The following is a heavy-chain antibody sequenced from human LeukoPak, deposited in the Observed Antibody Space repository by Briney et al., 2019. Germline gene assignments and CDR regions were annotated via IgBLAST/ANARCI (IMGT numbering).Heavy chain of an antibody. V-gene: IGHV3-53*01. D-gene: IGHD1-26*01. J-gene: IGHJ4*02. Sequence: PGGSLRLSCAASGFTVSSNYMSWVRQAPGKGLEWVSVIYSGGSTYYADPVKGRFTISRDNSKNTLYLQMNSLRAEDTAVYYCARDPIVGATEGRDYWGQGTLVTVSS. CDR2: IYSGGST. CDR1: GFTVSSNY. CDR3: ARDPIVGATEGRDY.